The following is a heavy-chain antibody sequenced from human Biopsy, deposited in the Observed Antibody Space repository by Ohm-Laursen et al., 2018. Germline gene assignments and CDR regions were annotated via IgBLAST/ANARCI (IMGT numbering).Heavy chain of an antibody. D-gene: IGHD3-16*01. CDR1: GFIFSTHD. CDR3: VRGRSGG. CDR2: ISSGSSPI. J-gene: IGHJ4*02. Sequence: SLRLSCAASGFIFSTHDMSRVRQVPGKGLEWVSFISSGSSPIYYADSVKGRFTISRDNAKNSLYLQMNTLRAEDTAVYYCVRGRSGGWGQGTLVTVSS. V-gene: IGHV3-48*01.